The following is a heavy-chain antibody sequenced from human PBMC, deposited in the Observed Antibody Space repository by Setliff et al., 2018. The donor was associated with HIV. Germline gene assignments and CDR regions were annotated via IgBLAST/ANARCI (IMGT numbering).Heavy chain of an antibody. CDR3: ARDDGFDI. CDR1: GYTFTAYY. Sequence: ASVKVSCKASGYTFTAYYAHWVRQAPGQGLEWMGRINPNSGDTIYAQKFQGRVSMTRDTFSSTAYMELSSLRSDDTAVYYCARDDGFDIWGQGTMVTVSS. J-gene: IGHJ3*02. V-gene: IGHV1-2*06. CDR2: INPNSGDT.